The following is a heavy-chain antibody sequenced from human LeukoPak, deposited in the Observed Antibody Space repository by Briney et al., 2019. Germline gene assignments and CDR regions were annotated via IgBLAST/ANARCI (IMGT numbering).Heavy chain of an antibody. Sequence: GGSLRLSCAASGFTFSRHWMTWVRQAPGKGLEWVANTKEDGSKKNYVDSVKGRFTISRDNTKNSLYLQMNSLRAEDTAVYYCAKGSLSLPTSGFDHWGQGTPVTVSS. V-gene: IGHV3-7*03. CDR1: GFTFSRHW. J-gene: IGHJ4*02. D-gene: IGHD2-8*02. CDR3: AKGSLSLPTSGFDH. CDR2: TKEDGSKK.